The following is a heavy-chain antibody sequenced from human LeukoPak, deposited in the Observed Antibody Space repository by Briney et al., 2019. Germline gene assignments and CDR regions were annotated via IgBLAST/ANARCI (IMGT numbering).Heavy chain of an antibody. CDR1: GGSISSYY. CDR3: ARTPVRRGYCSGGSCVRGYFDY. D-gene: IGHD2-15*01. J-gene: IGHJ4*02. CDR2: IYYSGST. V-gene: IGHV4-59*01. Sequence: SETLSLTCTVSGGSISSYYWSWIRQPPGKGREGIGYIYYSGSTNYNPSLKSRVTISVDTSKNQFSLKLSSVTAADTAVYYCARTPVRRGYCSGGSCVRGYFDYWGQGTLVTVSS.